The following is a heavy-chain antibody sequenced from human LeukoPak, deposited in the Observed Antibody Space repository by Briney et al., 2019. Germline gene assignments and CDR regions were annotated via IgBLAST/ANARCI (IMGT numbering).Heavy chain of an antibody. V-gene: IGHV3-53*01. CDR3: ATTRYDAFDI. D-gene: IGHD4-17*01. J-gene: IGHJ3*02. CDR2: IYSGGST. Sequence: PGGSLRLSCAASGFNVISNYMSWVRQAPGKGLEWVSLIYSGGSTYYADSVRGRFTISRDNSKNTLCLQMNSLRAEDTAVYYCATTRYDAFDIWGQGTMVAVSS. CDR1: GFNVISNY.